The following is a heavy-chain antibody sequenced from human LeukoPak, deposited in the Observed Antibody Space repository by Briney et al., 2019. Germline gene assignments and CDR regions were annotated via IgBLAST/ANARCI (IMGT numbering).Heavy chain of an antibody. V-gene: IGHV4-31*03. CDR3: ARVRDGYDYEFDY. Sequence: SETLSLTCTVSGDSISSGGYYWTWIRQHPGKGLEWIGYISDSGTTCYSPSLTSRVTISVDTSKNQFSLKLTSVTAADTAVYYCARVRDGYDYEFDYWGQGTLVTVSS. CDR1: GDSISSGGYY. CDR2: ISDSGTT. D-gene: IGHD5-12*01. J-gene: IGHJ4*02.